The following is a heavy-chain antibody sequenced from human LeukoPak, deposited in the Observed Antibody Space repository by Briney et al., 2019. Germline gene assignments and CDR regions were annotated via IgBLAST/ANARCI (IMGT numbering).Heavy chain of an antibody. CDR3: ARGQSILWWRGDY. V-gene: IGHV3-48*03. D-gene: IGHD2-21*01. CDR1: GFTFSDYE. Sequence: PGGSLRLSCAASGFTFSDYEMNWVRQAPGKGLEWVSYIRSSGDTIYYADSVKGRFTISRDNTKNSLYLQMNYLRVEDTAVYYCARGQSILWWRGDYWGQGTLVTVSS. CDR2: IRSSGDTI. J-gene: IGHJ4*02.